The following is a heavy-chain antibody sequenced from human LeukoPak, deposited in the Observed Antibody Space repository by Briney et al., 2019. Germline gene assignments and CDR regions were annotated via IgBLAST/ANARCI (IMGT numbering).Heavy chain of an antibody. Sequence: NPSQTLSLTCTVSVGSITIGDYYSHWIRQHPGKGLEWIGYIYYSGSTYYNPSLKSRVTMSVDTSKNQFSLKLSSVTAADTAVYYCAREVMEDLFDPWGQGTLVTVSS. D-gene: IGHD2-8*01. V-gene: IGHV4-31*03. CDR2: IYYSGST. J-gene: IGHJ5*02. CDR3: AREVMEDLFDP. CDR1: VGSITIGDYY.